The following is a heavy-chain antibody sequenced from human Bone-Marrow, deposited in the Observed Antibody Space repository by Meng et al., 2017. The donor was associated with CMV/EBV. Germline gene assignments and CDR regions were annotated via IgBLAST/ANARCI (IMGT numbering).Heavy chain of an antibody. CDR3: ARGVGGSGWYAIVNAFDI. V-gene: IGHV1-69*05. CDR2: IIPIFGTA. CDR1: GGTFSSYA. J-gene: IGHJ3*02. D-gene: IGHD6-19*01. Sequence: SVKVSCKASGGTFSSYAISWVRQAPGQGLEWMGGIIPIFGTANYAQKFQGRVTMTRNTSISTAYMELSTLRSEDTAVYYCARGVGGSGWYAIVNAFDIWGQGTMVTVS.